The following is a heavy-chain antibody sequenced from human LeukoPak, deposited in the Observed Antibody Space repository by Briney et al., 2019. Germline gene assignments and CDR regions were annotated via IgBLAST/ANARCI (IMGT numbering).Heavy chain of an antibody. Sequence: GGSLRLSCAASGFTFSSYGMHWVRQAPGKGLEWVAFIRYDGSNKYYADSVKGRFTISRDNSKNTLYLQMNSLRAEDTAVYYCARERAAYCGGDCFSPRSYYFDYWGQGTLVTVSS. CDR2: IRYDGSNK. CDR3: ARERAAYCGGDCFSPRSYYFDY. J-gene: IGHJ4*02. D-gene: IGHD2-21*02. CDR1: GFTFSSYG. V-gene: IGHV3-30*02.